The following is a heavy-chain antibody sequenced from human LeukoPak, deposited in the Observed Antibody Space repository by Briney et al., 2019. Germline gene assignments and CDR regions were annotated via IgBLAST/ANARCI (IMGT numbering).Heavy chain of an antibody. D-gene: IGHD4-23*01. Sequence: GGSLRLSCAASGFTFSSYWMSWVRQAPGKGLEWVANIKQDGSEKYYVDSVKGRFIISRDNAKNSLYLQMNSLRAEDTAVYYCARDETPYYGGNSLAFDYWAREPWSPSPQ. J-gene: IGHJ4*02. V-gene: IGHV3-7*01. CDR1: GFTFSSYW. CDR2: IKQDGSEK. CDR3: ARDETPYYGGNSLAFDY.